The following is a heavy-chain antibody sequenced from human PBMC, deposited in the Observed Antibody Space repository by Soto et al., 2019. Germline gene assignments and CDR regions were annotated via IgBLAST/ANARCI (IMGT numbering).Heavy chain of an antibody. CDR3: ARDRAHGFDI. CDR1: GYTFISNG. V-gene: IGHV1-18*04. CDR2: ISADKGNT. J-gene: IGHJ3*02. Sequence: QAQLVQSGGEVKRPGASVKVSCKASGYTFISNGISWVRQAPGQGLEWMGWISADKGNTNYAQKLQGRVSMTRDTSTSTVYMELRSLRSGDTAVYFCARDRAHGFDIWGQGTMVTVSS.